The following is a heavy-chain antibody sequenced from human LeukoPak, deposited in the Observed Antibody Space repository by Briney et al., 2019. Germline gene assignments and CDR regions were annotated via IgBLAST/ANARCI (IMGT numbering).Heavy chain of an antibody. Sequence: PGGSLRLSCAASGFTFSSYAMRWVRQAPGKGLEYVSAISSNGGSTYYANSVKGRFTISRDNSKNTLYLQMGSLRAEDMAVYYCARVYSGSYYDYWGQGTLVTVS. CDR2: ISSNGGST. D-gene: IGHD1-26*01. V-gene: IGHV3-64*01. J-gene: IGHJ4*02. CDR3: ARVYSGSYYDY. CDR1: GFTFSSYA.